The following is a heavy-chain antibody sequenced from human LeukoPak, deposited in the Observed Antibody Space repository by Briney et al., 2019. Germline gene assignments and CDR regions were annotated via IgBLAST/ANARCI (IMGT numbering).Heavy chain of an antibody. CDR1: GGSISSGGYS. Sequence: SETLSLTCAVSGGSISSGGYSWSWIRQPPGKGLEWIGYIYHSGSTYYNPSLKSRVTISVDRSKNQFSLKLSSVTAADTAVYYCARVVRAVAGIRGYFDCWGQGTLVTVSS. J-gene: IGHJ4*02. D-gene: IGHD6-19*01. CDR2: IYHSGST. V-gene: IGHV4-30-2*01. CDR3: ARVVRAVAGIRGYFDC.